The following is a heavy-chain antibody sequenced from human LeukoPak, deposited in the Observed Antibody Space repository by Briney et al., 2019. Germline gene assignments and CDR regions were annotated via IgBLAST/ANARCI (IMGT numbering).Heavy chain of an antibody. CDR2: ISYDGSNK. D-gene: IGHD5-24*01. CDR1: GFTFSSYW. J-gene: IGHJ4*02. Sequence: RGSLRLSCAASGFTFSSYWMNWVRQAPGKGLEWLSVISYDGSNKYYADSVKGRFSISRDNSKNTLYLQMNSLRAEDTAVYYCAKLGAGGYNLAYWGQGTLVTVSS. V-gene: IGHV3-30*18. CDR3: AKLGAGGYNLAY.